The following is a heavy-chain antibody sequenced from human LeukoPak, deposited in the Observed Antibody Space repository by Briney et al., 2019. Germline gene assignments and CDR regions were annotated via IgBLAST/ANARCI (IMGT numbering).Heavy chain of an antibody. CDR1: GGSISSYY. V-gene: IGHV4-59*01. J-gene: IGHJ6*02. CDR2: IYYSGST. D-gene: IGHD6-13*01. Sequence: SETLSLTCTVSGGSISSYYWSWIRQPPGKGLEWIGYIYYSGSTNYNPSLKSRVTISVDTSKNQFSLKLSSVTAADTAVYYCARDSGYSSSSGHYYYYYGMDVWGQGTTVTVSS. CDR3: ARDSGYSSSSGHYYYYYGMDV.